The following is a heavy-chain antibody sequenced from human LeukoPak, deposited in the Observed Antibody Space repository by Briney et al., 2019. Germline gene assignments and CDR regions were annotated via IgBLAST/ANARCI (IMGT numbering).Heavy chain of an antibody. CDR1: GGSISSNSYY. CDR3: ASLIAVAGYYFDY. Sequence: KASETLSLTCTVSGGSISSNSYYWSWIRQPPGKGLEWIGYIYYSGSTNYNPSLKSRVTISVDTSKNQFSLRLSSVPAADTAVYYCASLIAVAGYYFDYWGQGTLVTVSS. V-gene: IGHV4-61*01. CDR2: IYYSGST. D-gene: IGHD6-19*01. J-gene: IGHJ4*02.